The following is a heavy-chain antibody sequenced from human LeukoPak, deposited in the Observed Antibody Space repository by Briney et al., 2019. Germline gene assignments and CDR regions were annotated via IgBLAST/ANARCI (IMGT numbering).Heavy chain of an antibody. CDR1: GGTFSSYA. D-gene: IGHD6-6*01. V-gene: IGHV1-69*04. CDR2: IIPILGIA. CDR3: ANEYSSSSVYYYYYMDV. Sequence: GASVKVSCKASGGTFSSYAISWVRQAPGQGLEWMGRIIPILGIANYAQKFQGRVTITADKSTSTAYMELSSLRSEDTAVYYCANEYSSSSVYYYYYMDVWGKGTTVTVSS. J-gene: IGHJ6*03.